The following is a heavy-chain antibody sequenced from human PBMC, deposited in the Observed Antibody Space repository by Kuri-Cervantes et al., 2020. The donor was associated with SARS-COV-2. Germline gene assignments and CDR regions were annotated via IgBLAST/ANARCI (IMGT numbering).Heavy chain of an antibody. V-gene: IGHV3-30*04. CDR2: ISYAGSDL. D-gene: IGHD1-14*01. CDR1: GFTFSDFA. Sequence: GGSLRLSCFASGFTFSDFALHWVRQAPGKGLEWVAIISYAGSDLYADSVRGRFTISRDNAKNSLYLQMNSLRAEDTAVYYCARDRHPGGFDYWGQGTLVTVSS. CDR3: ARDRHPGGFDY. J-gene: IGHJ4*02.